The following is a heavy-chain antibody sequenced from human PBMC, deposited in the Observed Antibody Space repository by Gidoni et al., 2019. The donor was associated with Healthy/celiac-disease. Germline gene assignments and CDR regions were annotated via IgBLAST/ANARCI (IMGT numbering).Heavy chain of an antibody. CDR1: GGSISSSSYY. CDR2: IYYSGST. J-gene: IGHJ4*02. CDR3: ARGLYIIPRDY. D-gene: IGHD3-10*01. Sequence: QLQLQESGPGLVKPSETLSLTCTVSGGSISSSSYYWGWIRQPPGKGLEWIGSIYYSGSTYYNPSLKSRVTISVDTSKNQFSLKLSSVTAADTAVYYCARGLYIIPRDYWGQGTLVTVSS. V-gene: IGHV4-39*07.